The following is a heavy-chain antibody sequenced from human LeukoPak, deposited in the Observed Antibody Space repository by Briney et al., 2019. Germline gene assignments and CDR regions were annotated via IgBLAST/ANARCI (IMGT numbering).Heavy chain of an antibody. CDR1: GGSFSGYY. Sequence: PSETLTLTCAAYGGSFSGYYWSWFRQPPGKGLEWIGEINHSGSTTYNPALKSRVTISVDTSKNQFSLKLSSVTAADTAVYNCARVDCGRTPDPAAAGGYYYYYYGMDVWGQGTTVTVSS. CDR3: ARVDCGRTPDPAAAGGYYYYYYGMDV. V-gene: IGHV4-34*01. J-gene: IGHJ6*02. D-gene: IGHD6-13*01. CDR2: INHSGST.